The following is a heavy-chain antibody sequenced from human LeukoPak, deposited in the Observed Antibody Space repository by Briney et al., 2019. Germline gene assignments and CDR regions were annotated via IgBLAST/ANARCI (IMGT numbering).Heavy chain of an antibody. J-gene: IGHJ5*02. CDR3: ARAMGITMIEGFDP. D-gene: IGHD3-22*01. CDR1: GFNLNTYT. CDR2: MSSSRSYI. Sequence: GGSLRLSCAAPGFNLNTYTMNWVRQAPGKGLGWVSSMSSSRSYIHYADSVNGRFTISRDNGRNSLYLQMNSLRAEDTAVYYCARAMGITMIEGFDPWGQGTLVTVSS. V-gene: IGHV3-21*01.